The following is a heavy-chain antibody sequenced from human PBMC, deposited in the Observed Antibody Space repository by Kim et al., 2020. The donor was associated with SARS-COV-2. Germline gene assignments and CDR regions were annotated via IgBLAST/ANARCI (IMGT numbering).Heavy chain of an antibody. V-gene: IGHV1-2*02. Sequence: AQKFQGSVTMTRDTSISTAYMELSRLRSDDTAVYYCARAMYSSSLGFQHWGQGTLVTVSS. CDR3: ARAMYSSSLGFQH. D-gene: IGHD6-6*01. J-gene: IGHJ1*01.